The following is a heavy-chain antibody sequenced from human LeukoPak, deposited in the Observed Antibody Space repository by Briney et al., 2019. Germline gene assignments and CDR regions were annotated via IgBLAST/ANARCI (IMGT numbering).Heavy chain of an antibody. V-gene: IGHV3-30*18. Sequence: GGSLRLSCAASGFIFSSYGMHWVRQAPGKGLEWVAVISYDGSNKYYADSVKGRFTISRDNSKNTLYLQMNSLRAEDTAVYYCAKDSRVITLSLWYWGQGTLVTVSS. J-gene: IGHJ4*02. D-gene: IGHD3-10*01. CDR2: ISYDGSNK. CDR3: AKDSRVITLSLWY. CDR1: GFIFSSYG.